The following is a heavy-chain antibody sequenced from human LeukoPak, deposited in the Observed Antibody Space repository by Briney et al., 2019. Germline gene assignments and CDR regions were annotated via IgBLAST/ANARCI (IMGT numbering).Heavy chain of an antibody. Sequence: ASVKVSCKASGYTFTSYGISWVRQSPGQGLEGMGWISAYNGNTNYAQKLQGRVTMTTDTSTSTASLELRSLRCDDTAVYYCARDFRRQCSGGSCYNYYYGMDVWGEGTTVTVSS. D-gene: IGHD2-15*01. CDR2: ISAYNGNT. J-gene: IGHJ6*04. CDR1: GYTFTSYG. CDR3: ARDFRRQCSGGSCYNYYYGMDV. V-gene: IGHV1-18*01.